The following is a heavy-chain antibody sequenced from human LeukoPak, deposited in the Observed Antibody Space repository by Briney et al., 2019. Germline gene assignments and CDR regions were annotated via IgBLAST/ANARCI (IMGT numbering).Heavy chain of an antibody. Sequence: PGGSLRLSYAASGFTFSNYAMHWVRQAPGKGLEWVAVTSYDESNKYYADSVKGRFTISRDNSKNTLYLQMNSLRAEDTAVYYCAKSPLASCSGVKCYPLDYWGQGTLVTVSS. V-gene: IGHV3-30*04. J-gene: IGHJ4*02. CDR1: GFTFSNYA. D-gene: IGHD2-15*01. CDR2: TSYDESNK. CDR3: AKSPLASCSGVKCYPLDY.